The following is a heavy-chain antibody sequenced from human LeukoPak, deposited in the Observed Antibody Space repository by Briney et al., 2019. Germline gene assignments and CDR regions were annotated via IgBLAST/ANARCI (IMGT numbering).Heavy chain of an antibody. D-gene: IGHD2-2*01. CDR3: ARDSQLPDIDY. Sequence: PSETLSLTXTVSGYSISSGYYWGWIRQPPGKGLEWIGSIYHSGSTYYNPSLKSRVTISVDTSKNQFSLKLSSVTAADTAVYYCARDSQLPDIDYWGQGTLVTVSS. V-gene: IGHV4-38-2*02. CDR2: IYHSGST. J-gene: IGHJ4*02. CDR1: GYSISSGYY.